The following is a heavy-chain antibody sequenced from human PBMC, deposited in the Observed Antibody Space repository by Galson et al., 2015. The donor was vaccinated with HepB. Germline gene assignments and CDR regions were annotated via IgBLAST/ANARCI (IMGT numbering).Heavy chain of an antibody. CDR1: GFTFSSYE. Sequence: SLRLSCAASGFTFSSYEMNWVRQAPGKGLEWVSYISSSGSTIYYADSVKGRFTISRDNAKRSLYLQMNSLRAEDTAVYFCARDNGLRYFDFWGQGILVTVSS. CDR2: ISSSGSTI. CDR3: ARDNGLRYFDF. J-gene: IGHJ4*02. D-gene: IGHD3-9*01. V-gene: IGHV3-48*03.